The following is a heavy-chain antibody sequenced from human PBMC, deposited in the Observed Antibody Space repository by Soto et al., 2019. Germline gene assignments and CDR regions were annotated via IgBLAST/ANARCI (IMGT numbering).Heavy chain of an antibody. J-gene: IGHJ5*02. Sequence: GASVKVSCKASGYTFTSYGISWVRQAPGQGLEWMGWISAYNGNTNYAQKLQGRVTMTTDTSTSTAYMELRSLRSDDTAVYYCARDPHPYYGSGSTWFDPWGQGTLVTVSS. V-gene: IGHV1-18*01. CDR1: GYTFTSYG. CDR2: ISAYNGNT. D-gene: IGHD3-10*01. CDR3: ARDPHPYYGSGSTWFDP.